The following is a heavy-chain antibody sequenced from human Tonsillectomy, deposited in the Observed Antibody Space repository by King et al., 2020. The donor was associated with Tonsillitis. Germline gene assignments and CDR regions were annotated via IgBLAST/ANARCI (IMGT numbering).Heavy chain of an antibody. CDR1: GFTFSNYA. Sequence: VQLVESGGGLVQPGGSLRLSCAASGFTFSNYAMSWVRQAPGKGLEWVSAISGSGRSTYYADSVKGRFTVSRDSSKNTLYLQMNTLRAEDTTVYYCAKDRGWDEFFDHWGQGTLVTVSS. J-gene: IGHJ4*02. CDR2: ISGSGRST. V-gene: IGHV3-23*04. D-gene: IGHD3-10*01. CDR3: AKDRGWDEFFDH.